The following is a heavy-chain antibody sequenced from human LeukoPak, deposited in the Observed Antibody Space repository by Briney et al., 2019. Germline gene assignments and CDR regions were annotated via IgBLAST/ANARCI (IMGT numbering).Heavy chain of an antibody. CDR2: ISYSGSP. J-gene: IGHJ4*02. D-gene: IGHD6-19*01. CDR3: ATGGGIAVADS. CDR1: GGSISSSGYY. Sequence: SETLSLTCTVSGGSISSSGYYWDWSRQPAGKGLEWIGSISYSGSPYYNPSLKSRVTISVDMSKNQFSMKLTSVTAADTAVYYCATGGGIAVADSWGQGTLVTVSS. V-gene: IGHV4-39*01.